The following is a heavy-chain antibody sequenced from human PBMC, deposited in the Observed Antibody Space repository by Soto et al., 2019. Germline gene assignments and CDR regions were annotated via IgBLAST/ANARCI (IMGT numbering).Heavy chain of an antibody. Sequence: QITLKESGPTLVKPTQTLTLTCTFSGFSLSTNRVGVGWIRQPPGKALEWLTLIYGDDNKHYSPALKTRLTMTKDTSKDQVVITLTNMEPVDTATYYWAHSPASWSGPGCAYFDYWGQGTLVTVSS. CDR2: IYGDDNK. J-gene: IGHJ4*02. V-gene: IGHV2-5*02. CDR3: AHSPASWSGPGCAYFDY. CDR1: GFSLSTNRVG. D-gene: IGHD3-3*01.